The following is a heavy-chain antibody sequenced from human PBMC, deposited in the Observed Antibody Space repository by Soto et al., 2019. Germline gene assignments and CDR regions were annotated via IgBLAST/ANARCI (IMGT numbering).Heavy chain of an antibody. V-gene: IGHV4-59*01. J-gene: IGHJ6*02. CDR1: GGSISSYY. Sequence: PSETLSLTCTVSGGSISSYYWSWIRQPPGKGLEWIGYIYYSGSTNYNPSLKSRVTISVDTSKNQFSLKLSSVTAADTGVYYCARGGYYDFWSGYYFFRSYYYGMDVWGQGTTVTVSS. D-gene: IGHD3-3*01. CDR2: IYYSGST. CDR3: ARGGYYDFWSGYYFFRSYYYGMDV.